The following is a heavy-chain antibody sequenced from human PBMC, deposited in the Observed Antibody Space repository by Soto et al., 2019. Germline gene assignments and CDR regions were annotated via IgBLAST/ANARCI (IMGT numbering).Heavy chain of an antibody. CDR2: IIPISATT. D-gene: IGHD2-2*01. CDR3: ARSQGSSTSLEIYYYYYYGMDV. Sequence: QVQLVQSGAEVKKPGSSVKVSCKASGGTFSSYAISWVRQAPGQGLEWMGGIIPISATTNYAQQFQGRVTIIADESTSTAYMELSSLRSEDTAVYYCARSQGSSTSLEIYYYYYYGMDVWGQGTTVTVSS. V-gene: IGHV1-69*01. CDR1: GGTFSSYA. J-gene: IGHJ6*02.